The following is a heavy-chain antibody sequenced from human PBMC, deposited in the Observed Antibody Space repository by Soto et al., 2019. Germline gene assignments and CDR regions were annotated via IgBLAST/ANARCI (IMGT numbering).Heavy chain of an antibody. V-gene: IGHV3-23*01. Sequence: PVGSLRLSCAASGFTFSSYAMSWVRQAPGKGLEWVSAISGSGGSTYYADSVKGRFTISRDNSKNTLYLQMNSLRAEDTAVYYCAKDLLVTPRNWFDPWGQGTLVTVSS. CDR3: AKDLLVTPRNWFDP. CDR2: ISGSGGST. D-gene: IGHD5-18*01. J-gene: IGHJ5*02. CDR1: GFTFSSYA.